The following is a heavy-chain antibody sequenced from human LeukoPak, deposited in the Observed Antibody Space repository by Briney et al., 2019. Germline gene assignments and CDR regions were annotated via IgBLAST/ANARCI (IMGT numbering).Heavy chain of an antibody. Sequence: SVKVSCKASGGTFSSYAISWVRQAPGQGLEWMGGIIPIFGTANYAQKFQGRVTITADESTSTAYMELSSLRAEDTAVYYCAKRSGSTWGHFDYWGQGTLVTVSS. CDR2: IIPIFGTA. CDR1: GGTFSSYA. D-gene: IGHD6-19*01. J-gene: IGHJ4*02. CDR3: AKRSGSTWGHFDY. V-gene: IGHV1-69*13.